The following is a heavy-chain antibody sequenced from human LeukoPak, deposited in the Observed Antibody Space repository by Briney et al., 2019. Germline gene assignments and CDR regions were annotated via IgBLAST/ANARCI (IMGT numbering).Heavy chain of an antibody. V-gene: IGHV3-74*01. Sequence: PGGSLRLSCAASGFTLSGYWMHWVRQVPGKGLVWVSRINFDGSSTNYADSVKGRFTISRDNAKNTLYLQMNSLRAEDTAVYSCARANNFDCWGQGALVTVSS. CDR2: INFDGSST. D-gene: IGHD4/OR15-4a*01. CDR1: GFTLSGYW. J-gene: IGHJ4*02. CDR3: ARANNFDC.